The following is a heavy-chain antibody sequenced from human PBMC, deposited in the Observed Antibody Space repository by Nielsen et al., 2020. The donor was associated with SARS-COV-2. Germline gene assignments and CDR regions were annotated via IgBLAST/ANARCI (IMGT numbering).Heavy chain of an antibody. CDR1: GGTFSSYA. J-gene: IGHJ3*02. CDR3: AACYVSAGDAFDI. CDR2: IIPIFGTP. V-gene: IGHV1-69*13. D-gene: IGHD3-16*01. Sequence: SVKVSCKASGGTFSSYAISWVRQAPGQGLEWMGGIIPIFGTPNYAQKFQGRVTITADESTSTAYMELSSLTFEDTAVYYCAACYVSAGDAFDIWGQGTMVTVSS.